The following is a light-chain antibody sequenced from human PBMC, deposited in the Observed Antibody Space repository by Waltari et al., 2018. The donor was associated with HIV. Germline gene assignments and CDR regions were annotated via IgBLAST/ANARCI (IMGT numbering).Light chain of an antibody. Sequence: SDELTQPPSVSVSPGQTATITCSGDALPKQYTHCYQQKSGQAPVLLIHKDTGRPSGIPERFSGSSSGTIVTLTISGVQAEDEADYYCQSADATGSSVLFGGGTKLTVL. J-gene: IGLJ2*01. CDR2: KDT. V-gene: IGLV3-25*03. CDR3: QSADATGSSVL. CDR1: ALPKQY.